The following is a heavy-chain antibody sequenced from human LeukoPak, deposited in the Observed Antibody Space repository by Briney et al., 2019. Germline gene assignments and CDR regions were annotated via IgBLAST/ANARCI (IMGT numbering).Heavy chain of an antibody. CDR3: TRATPGGSGKLDP. V-gene: IGHV3-30*02. Sequence: GGSLRLSCAASSFTVSSNYMRWVRQAPGKGLEWVAFIRYDGSNKYYADSVRGRFTISRDNSKNTLYLQMNSLRAEDTAVYYCTRATPGGSGKLDPWGPRTLVTVSS. CDR2: IRYDGSNK. D-gene: IGHD3-10*01. CDR1: SFTVSSNY. J-gene: IGHJ5*02.